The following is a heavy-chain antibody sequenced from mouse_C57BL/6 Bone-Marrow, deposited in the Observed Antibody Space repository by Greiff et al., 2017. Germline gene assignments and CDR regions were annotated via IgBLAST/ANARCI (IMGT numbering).Heavy chain of an antibody. CDR3: ARQGAVYYYGSSRCWYFDV. D-gene: IGHD1-1*01. J-gene: IGHJ1*03. CDR2: ISNGGGST. V-gene: IGHV5-12*01. CDR1: GFTFSDYY. Sequence: EVKVVESGGGLVQPGGSLKLSCAASGFTFSDYYMYWVRQTPEKRLEWVAYISNGGGSTYYPDTVKGRFTISRDNAKNTLYLQMSRLKSEDTAMYYCARQGAVYYYGSSRCWYFDVWGTGTTVTVSS.